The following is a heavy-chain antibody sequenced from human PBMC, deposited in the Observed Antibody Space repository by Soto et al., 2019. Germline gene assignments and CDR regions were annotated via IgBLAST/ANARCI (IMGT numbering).Heavy chain of an antibody. CDR2: INPSGGST. CDR1: GYTFTSYY. CDR3: ARLDSGSSYDNDAFDI. V-gene: IGHV1-46*01. Sequence: GASVKVSCKASGYTFTSYYMHWVRQAPGQGLEWMGIINPSGGSTSYAQKFQGRVTMTRDTSTSTVYMELSSLRSEDTAVYYCARLDSGSSYDNDAFDIWGQGTMVTVSS. J-gene: IGHJ3*02. D-gene: IGHD1-26*01.